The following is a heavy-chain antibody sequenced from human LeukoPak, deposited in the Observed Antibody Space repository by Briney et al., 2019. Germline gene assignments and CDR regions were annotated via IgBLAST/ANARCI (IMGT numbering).Heavy chain of an antibody. CDR1: EFSFSSYW. CDR3: VTGLWTFGS. CDR2: IKHDGTEK. Sequence: GGSLRLSCAASEFSFSSYWMTWVRQAPGKGLEWVANIKHDGTEKNYVDSVKGRFTISRDNTKRSLFLQMNYLRAEDTAVYFCVTGLWTFGSWGQGTLVTVSS. D-gene: IGHD3-16*01. J-gene: IGHJ4*02. V-gene: IGHV3-7*03.